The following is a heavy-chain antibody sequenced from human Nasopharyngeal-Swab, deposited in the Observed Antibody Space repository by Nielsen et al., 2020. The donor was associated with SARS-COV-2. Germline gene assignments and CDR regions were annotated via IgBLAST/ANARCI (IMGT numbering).Heavy chain of an antibody. CDR1: GFTFSSYS. CDR2: ISSSSSYI. Sequence: GESLKISCAASGFTFSSYSMNWVRQAPGKGLEWVSSISSSSSYIYYADSVKGRFTISRDNAKNSLYLQMNSLRAEDTAVYYCARGFVRVFYYYGMDVWGQGTTVTVSS. V-gene: IGHV3-21*01. J-gene: IGHJ6*02. D-gene: IGHD3-3*01. CDR3: ARGFVRVFYYYGMDV.